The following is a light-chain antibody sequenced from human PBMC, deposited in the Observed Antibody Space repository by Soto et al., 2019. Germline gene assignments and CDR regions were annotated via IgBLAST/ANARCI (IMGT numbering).Light chain of an antibody. CDR1: QSAGNF. CDR2: YIS. Sequence: EIVITQSPATLFVSPGETASLSCRASQSAGNFLAWYQQKPGQAPRLLIYYISTRATGIPARFSGSGSGTEFTLTINSLQSEDSAVYYCQQHNQWPITFGQGTRLE. V-gene: IGKV3D-15*01. J-gene: IGKJ5*01. CDR3: QQHNQWPIT.